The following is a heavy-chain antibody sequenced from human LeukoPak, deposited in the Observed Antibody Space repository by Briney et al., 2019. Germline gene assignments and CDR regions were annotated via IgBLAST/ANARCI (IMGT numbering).Heavy chain of an antibody. Sequence: GGSLRLSCAASGFTFSGYAMTWVRQSPGKGLEWLAVVYDIGGAPYYADSVKGRFTVSRDDSRNTVYLDMRNLRAEDTAVYFCARDLGLGDLSPLAYWGQGTLVTVSS. CDR1: GFTFSGYA. CDR3: ARDLGLGDLSPLAY. V-gene: IGHV3-23*01. D-gene: IGHD3-16*01. J-gene: IGHJ1*01. CDR2: VYDIGGAP.